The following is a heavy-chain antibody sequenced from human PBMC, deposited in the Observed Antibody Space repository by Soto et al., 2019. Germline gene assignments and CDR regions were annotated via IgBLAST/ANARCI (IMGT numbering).Heavy chain of an antibody. CDR3: ARVKVPAAILGAFDL. Sequence: QVQLVQSGAEMKKPGASVKVSCKASGYTFSTYGITWVRQAPGQGLDWMGWINPFKGDTNSAARFQDRVTMTTDTSTRTAYMELRSLRPDDTAVYYCARVKVPAAILGAFDLWGQGTLVTVSS. D-gene: IGHD2-2*02. CDR2: INPFKGDT. CDR1: GYTFSTYG. J-gene: IGHJ3*01. V-gene: IGHV1-18*01.